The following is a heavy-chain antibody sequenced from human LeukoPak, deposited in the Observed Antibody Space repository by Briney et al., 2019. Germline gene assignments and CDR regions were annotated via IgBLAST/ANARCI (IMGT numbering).Heavy chain of an antibody. CDR3: ARDRCSSTSCYGPLEYNWFDP. V-gene: IGHV4-4*07. Sequence: SETLSLTCTVSGGSISSYYWSWIRQPAGKGLEWIGRIYTSGSTNYNPSLKSRVTMSVDTPKNQFSLKLSSVTAADTAVYYCARDRCSSTSCYGPLEYNWFDPWGQGTLVTVSS. J-gene: IGHJ5*02. CDR2: IYTSGST. D-gene: IGHD2-2*01. CDR1: GGSISSYY.